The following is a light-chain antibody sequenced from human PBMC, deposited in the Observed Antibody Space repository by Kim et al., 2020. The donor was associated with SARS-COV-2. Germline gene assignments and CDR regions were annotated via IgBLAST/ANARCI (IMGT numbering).Light chain of an antibody. CDR1: QGIGSNS. J-gene: IGKJ1*01. Sequence: SSPGERATLSCGASQGIGSNSLAWYQQRPGLAPRLLIYDGSTRAPGVPDRFSGSGSGTDFTLTITRLEPEDFAVYYCQQYERSRTFGQGTKVDIK. CDR3: QQYERSRT. V-gene: IGKV3D-20*01. CDR2: DGS.